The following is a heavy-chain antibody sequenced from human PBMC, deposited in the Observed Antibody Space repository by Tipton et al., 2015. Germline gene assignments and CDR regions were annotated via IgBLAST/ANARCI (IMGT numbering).Heavy chain of an antibody. D-gene: IGHD5-12*01. CDR1: GGSISSSGYY. J-gene: IGHJ6*02. V-gene: IGHV4-39*02. CDR3: AKDREGEWLRALMGYHYGMDV. CDR2: IYYSGST. Sequence: LRLSCTVSGGSISSSGYYWGWIRQPPGKGLEWIGSIYYSGSTSYNPSLKSRVTISVDTSKNQFSLKVSSVTAADTAVYYCAKDREGEWLRALMGYHYGMDVWGQGTTVTVSS.